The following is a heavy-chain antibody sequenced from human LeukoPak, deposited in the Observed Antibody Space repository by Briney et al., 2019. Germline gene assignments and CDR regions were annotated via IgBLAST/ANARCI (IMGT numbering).Heavy chain of an antibody. D-gene: IGHD3-22*01. CDR3: ARGAHYHDSSEGYDY. CDR1: GYTFTGYS. CDR2: INPNSGGT. Sequence: ASVKVSCKASGYTFTGYSMHWVRQAPGQGLEWMGWINPNSGGTNYAQKFQGRVTMTRDTSISTAYMELSRLRSDDTALYYCARGAHYHDSSEGYDYWGQGTLVTVSS. V-gene: IGHV1-2*02. J-gene: IGHJ4*02.